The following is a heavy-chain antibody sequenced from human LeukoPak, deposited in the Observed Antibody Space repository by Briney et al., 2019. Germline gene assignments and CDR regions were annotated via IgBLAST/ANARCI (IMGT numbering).Heavy chain of an antibody. CDR3: ARDRISDRSIDV. Sequence: GGSLRLSCAASGFTFSSYAMHWVRQAPGKGLEWVAVISYEGSNRYYADSVKGRFTISKDNSKNTLYLKMNSLRAEDTAVYYCARDRISDRSIDVWGQGTTVTVSS. CDR2: ISYEGSNR. D-gene: IGHD2-15*01. V-gene: IGHV3-30*04. CDR1: GFTFSSYA. J-gene: IGHJ6*02.